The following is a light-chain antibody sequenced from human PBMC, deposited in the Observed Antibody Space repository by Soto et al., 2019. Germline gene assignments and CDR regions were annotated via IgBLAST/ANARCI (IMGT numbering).Light chain of an antibody. Sequence: EIVLTQSPGTLSLSPGERATLSCRASQSVSSSYLAWYQQKPGQAPRLLLYAASSRATGIPDRFSGSGSGTDFSLTISSLEPEDFAVYYCQQYGSSPLTFGGGTKVEIK. V-gene: IGKV3-20*01. CDR2: AAS. CDR3: QQYGSSPLT. J-gene: IGKJ4*01. CDR1: QSVSSSY.